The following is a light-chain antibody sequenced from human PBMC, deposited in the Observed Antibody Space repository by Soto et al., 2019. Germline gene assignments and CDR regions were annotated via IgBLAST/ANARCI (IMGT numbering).Light chain of an antibody. J-gene: IGKJ2*01. CDR3: QQSYSTPYT. V-gene: IGKV1-39*01. Sequence: DIQMTQSPSSLSASLGDRVTITCRASQSISRHLNWYQQKPGKAPKLLIYAASRLQSGVPSRFSGSGSGTDFTLTISSLQPEDFATYYCQQSYSTPYTFGQGTKLEIK. CDR2: AAS. CDR1: QSISRH.